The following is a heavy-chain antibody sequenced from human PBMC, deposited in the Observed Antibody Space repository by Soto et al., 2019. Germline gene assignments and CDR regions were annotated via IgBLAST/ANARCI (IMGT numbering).Heavy chain of an antibody. CDR1: GYNFAAYH. D-gene: IGHD3-9*01. V-gene: IGHV1-2*04. CDR2: LNLNTGIP. J-gene: IGHJ6*02. Sequence: QVQLVQSGAEVKKPGDSVKVSCRASGYNFAAYHMHWVRQAPGQGLEWVGWLNLNTGIPNYSQKFQDWVTMTRDTSINTAYMELMRLKADDTAVYYCVRDGETCFDTVTGYYMCGSMDIWGQGTSVTVS. CDR3: VRDGETCFDTVTGYYMCGSMDI.